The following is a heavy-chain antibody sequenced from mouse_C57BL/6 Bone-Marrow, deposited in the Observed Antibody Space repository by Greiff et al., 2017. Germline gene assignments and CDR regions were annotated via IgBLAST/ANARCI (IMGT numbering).Heavy chain of an antibody. V-gene: IGHV1-26*01. CDR1: GYTFTDYY. CDR2: INPNNGGT. Sequence: EVQLQQSGPELVKPGASVKISCKASGYTFTDYYMNWVKQSHGKSLEWIGDINPNNGGTSYNQKFKGKATLTVDKSSSTAYMELRSMTSEASAVYCCARGLRRRFGYWGQETLVTVSA. J-gene: IGHJ3*01. D-gene: IGHD2-4*01. CDR3: ARGLRRRFGY.